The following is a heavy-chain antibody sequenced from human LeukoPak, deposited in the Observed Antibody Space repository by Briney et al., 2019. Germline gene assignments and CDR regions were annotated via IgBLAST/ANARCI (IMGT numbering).Heavy chain of an antibody. Sequence: GALRLSCAASGFTFDDYAMHWVRQAPGKGLEWVSVISGGGSSTCYADSVKGRFTISRDNSKNTLFLQMNSLRPEDTAVYYCAKGSSVWLGYFDYWGQGTLVTVSS. CDR3: AKGSSVWLGYFDY. D-gene: IGHD5-12*01. CDR2: ISGGGSST. CDR1: GFTFDDYA. J-gene: IGHJ4*02. V-gene: IGHV3-23*01.